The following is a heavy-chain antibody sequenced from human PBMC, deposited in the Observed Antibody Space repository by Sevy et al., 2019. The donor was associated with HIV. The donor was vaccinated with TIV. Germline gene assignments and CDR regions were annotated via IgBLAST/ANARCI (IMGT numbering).Heavy chain of an antibody. CDR2: ISGSGGST. CDR1: GFTFSSYA. V-gene: IGHV3-23*01. Sequence: RGSLRLSCAASGFTFSSYAMSWVRQAPGKGLERVSAISGSGGSTYYADSVKGRFTISRYNSKNTLYLQMNSLRAEDTAVYYCAKWKRPSGYSYGLGWFDPWGQGTLVTVSS. J-gene: IGHJ5*02. CDR3: AKWKRPSGYSYGLGWFDP. D-gene: IGHD5-18*01.